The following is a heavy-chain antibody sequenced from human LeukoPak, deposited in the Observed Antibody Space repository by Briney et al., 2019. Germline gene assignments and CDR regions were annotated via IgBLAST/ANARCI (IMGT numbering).Heavy chain of an antibody. V-gene: IGHV1-69*05. CDR2: IIPIFGTA. Sequence: SVKVSCKASGGTFSSYAISWVRQAPGQGLEWMGGIIPIFGTANYAQKFQGRVTITTDESTSTAYMELSSLRSEDTAVYYCARDHPFGNAPSRGFDYWGQGTLVTVSS. D-gene: IGHD1-1*01. CDR1: GGTFSSYA. J-gene: IGHJ4*02. CDR3: ARDHPFGNAPSRGFDY.